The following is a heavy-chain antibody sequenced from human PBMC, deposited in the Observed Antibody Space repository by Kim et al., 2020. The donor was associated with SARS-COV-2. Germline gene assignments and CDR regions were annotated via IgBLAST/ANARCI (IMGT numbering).Heavy chain of an antibody. CDR2: IHYSGAA. CDR3: AGLVWGVPPMFYYCEL. D-gene: IGHD3-16*01. V-gene: IGHV4-31*02. J-gene: IGHJ2*01. Sequence: SETLSLTWLLSGDSTDETGYYWSWTRQSPENGLQWFASIHYSGAAFYLPSFLSRSTISVDPSLNRFNLKLRSVTAADTAMYSCAGLVWGVPPMFYYCELWARGTLLPVS. CDR1: GDSTDETGYY.